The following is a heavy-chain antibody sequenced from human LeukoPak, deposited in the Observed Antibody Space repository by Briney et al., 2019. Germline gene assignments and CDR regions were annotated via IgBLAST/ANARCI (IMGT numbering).Heavy chain of an antibody. D-gene: IGHD6-13*01. V-gene: IGHV3-48*01. CDR1: GFTFSSYS. Sequence: GGSLRLSCAASGFTFSSYSMNWVRQAPGKGLEWVSYISSSSSTIYYADSVKGRFTISRDNAKNSLYLQMNSLRAEDTAVYYCARDVNSSSWYTLAIDYWGQGTLVTVSS. J-gene: IGHJ4*02. CDR2: ISSSSSTI. CDR3: ARDVNSSSWYTLAIDY.